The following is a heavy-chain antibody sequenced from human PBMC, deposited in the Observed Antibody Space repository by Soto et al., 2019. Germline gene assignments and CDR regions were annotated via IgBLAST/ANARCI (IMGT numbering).Heavy chain of an antibody. CDR2: IYYSGST. Sequence: QLQLQESGPGLVKPSETLSLTCTVSGGSISSSSYYWGWIRQPPGKGLEWIGSIYYSGSTYYNPSLKSRVTISVGTSKTPFSLTLSSVTAADTAVYYCARHSTGGYDFSRWFDPWGQGTLVTVS. V-gene: IGHV4-39*01. J-gene: IGHJ5*02. CDR1: GGSISSSSYY. CDR3: ARHSTGGYDFSRWFDP. D-gene: IGHD5-12*01.